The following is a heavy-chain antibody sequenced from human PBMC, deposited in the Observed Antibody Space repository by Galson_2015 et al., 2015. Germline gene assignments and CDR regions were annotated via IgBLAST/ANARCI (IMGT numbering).Heavy chain of an antibody. Sequence: SLRLSCAASGFTVSSNYMSWVRQAPGKGLEWVSVIYSGGSTYYADSVKGRFTISRDNSKNTLYLQVNSLRVEDTAVYYCARALYSGGWLGMDVWGPGTTVTVSS. V-gene: IGHV3-53*01. D-gene: IGHD6-19*01. CDR2: IYSGGST. J-gene: IGHJ6*02. CDR3: ARALYSGGWLGMDV. CDR1: GFTVSSNY.